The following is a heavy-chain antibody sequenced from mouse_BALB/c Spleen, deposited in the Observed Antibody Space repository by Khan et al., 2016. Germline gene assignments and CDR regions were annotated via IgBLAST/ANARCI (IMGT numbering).Heavy chain of an antibody. V-gene: IGHV3-8*02. CDR1: GDSITSGY. CDR3: SRYDGITYVRGMDY. CDR2: ISHSGST. D-gene: IGHD1-1*01. Sequence: EVQLQESGPSLVKLSQTLSLTCSVTGDSITSGYWNWIRKFPGNKLEYMGYISHSGSTYYNPSLKSRISITRDTSKNQYYLQLNSVTTEDTATYYCSRYDGITYVRGMDYRGQGTSVTVSS. J-gene: IGHJ4*01.